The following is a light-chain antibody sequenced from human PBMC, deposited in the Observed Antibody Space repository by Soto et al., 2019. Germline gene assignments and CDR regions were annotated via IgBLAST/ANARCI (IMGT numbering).Light chain of an antibody. CDR1: SSDVGGYNY. Sequence: QSALTQPRSVSGSPGQSVTISCTGTSSDVGGYNYVSWYQHHPGKAPKFIIFDVSSRPSGVPDRFSGSKSGNTAYLTISGLQAGDEADYYCCSLAGGNIFRVFGGGTKLTVL. J-gene: IGLJ2*01. V-gene: IGLV2-11*01. CDR3: CSLAGGNIFRV. CDR2: DVS.